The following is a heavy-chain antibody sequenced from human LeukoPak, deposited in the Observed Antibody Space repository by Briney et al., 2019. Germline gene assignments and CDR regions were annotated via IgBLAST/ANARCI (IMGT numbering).Heavy chain of an antibody. V-gene: IGHV5-51*01. CDR1: GYSFTSYW. J-gene: IGHJ5*02. Sequence: GESLKISCEGSGYSFTSYWIGCVRPMPGKGVEWMGIIYPGDSDTRYSPSFQGQVTISADKSISTAYLQWSSLKASDTAMYYCARLMSDSTDNWFDPWGQGTPVTVSS. CDR2: IYPGDSDT. D-gene: IGHD2-2*01. CDR3: ARLMSDSTDNWFDP.